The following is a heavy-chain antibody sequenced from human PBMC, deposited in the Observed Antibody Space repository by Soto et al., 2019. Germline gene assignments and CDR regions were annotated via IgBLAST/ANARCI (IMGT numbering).Heavy chain of an antibody. J-gene: IGHJ6*02. CDR2: ISAYNGNT. Sequence: QVQLVQSGAEVKKPGASVKVSCKASGYTFTSYGISWVRQAPGQGLEWMGWISAYNGNTNYAQKLQGRVTMTTDTSTSTDYMERRSLRSDDTAVYYCARLIIDYGDYYGMDVWGQGTTVTVSS. V-gene: IGHV1-18*01. D-gene: IGHD4-17*01. CDR3: ARLIIDYGDYYGMDV. CDR1: GYTFTSYG.